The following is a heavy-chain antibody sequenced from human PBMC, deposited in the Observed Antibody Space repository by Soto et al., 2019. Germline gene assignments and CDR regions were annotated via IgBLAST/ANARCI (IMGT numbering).Heavy chain of an antibody. CDR2: INPQTGGT. CDR3: ARERYPVISDGMDV. CDR1: GYTFTGYY. J-gene: IGHJ6*02. Sequence: QVQLVQSGAEVKTPGASVRVSCKASGYTFTGYYIHWVREAPGQGLEWMGWINPQTGGTSYAQKFQRRVTLSRDTSINTPYLELSRLRFDDAAVYFCARERYPVISDGMDVWGQGTTVTVAS. D-gene: IGHD2-21*01. V-gene: IGHV1-2*02.